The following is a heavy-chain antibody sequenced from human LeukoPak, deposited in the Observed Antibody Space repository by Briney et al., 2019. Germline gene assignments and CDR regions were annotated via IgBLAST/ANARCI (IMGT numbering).Heavy chain of an antibody. CDR2: ISAGGGST. Sequence: GDSLRLSCAASGFTFSSYAMSWVRQAPGKGLEWVSAISAGGGSTFYAGSVKGRFTISRDSSQNTVYLQMNSLRAEDTALYYCAKSSGASCYTAIDFWGQGTLVTVSS. J-gene: IGHJ4*02. D-gene: IGHD2-15*01. V-gene: IGHV3-23*01. CDR1: GFTFSSYA. CDR3: AKSSGASCYTAIDF.